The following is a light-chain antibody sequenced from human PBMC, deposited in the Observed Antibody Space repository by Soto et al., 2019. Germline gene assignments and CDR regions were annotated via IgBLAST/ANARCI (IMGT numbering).Light chain of an antibody. J-gene: IGKJ1*01. V-gene: IGKV1-39*01. CDR2: AAS. Sequence: DIQMTQSPSSLCASVVDRVTFIVRASQSISSYLNWYQQKPGKAPKLLIYAASNLQSGVPSRFSGSGFGTDFTLTISCLQSEDFATYYCQQYYTYPWTFGQGTKVDIK. CDR1: QSISSY. CDR3: QQYYTYPWT.